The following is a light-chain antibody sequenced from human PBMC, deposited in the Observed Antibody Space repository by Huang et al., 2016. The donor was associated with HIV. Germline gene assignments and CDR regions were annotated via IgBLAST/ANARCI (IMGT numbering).Light chain of an antibody. CDR1: QSLLRSDGYDC. CDR2: SAS. Sequence: DIVMTQSQLSLSVTPGEPASISCRSTQSLLRSDGYDCLDWFLQKPGQSPQRLIYSASNRAAGVPDRFSGTGSGSNFTLRISRVESEDVGVYYCMQGLQTPRTFGQGTKLKIK. V-gene: IGKV2-28*01. CDR3: MQGLQTPRT. J-gene: IGKJ2*01.